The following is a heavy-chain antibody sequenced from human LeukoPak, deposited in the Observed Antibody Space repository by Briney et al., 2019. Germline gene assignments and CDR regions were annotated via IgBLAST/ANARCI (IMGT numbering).Heavy chain of an antibody. Sequence: GGSLRLSCAASGFTFDDYGMNWVRQAPGKGLEWVSSINWNGGSTGYADSVKGRFTISRDNAKNSLYLQMNSLRAEDTAVYYCARVGGYTSGIDYWGQGTLVTVSS. J-gene: IGHJ4*02. CDR1: GFTFDDYG. CDR2: INWNGGST. V-gene: IGHV3-20*04. CDR3: ARVGGYTSGIDY. D-gene: IGHD2-2*02.